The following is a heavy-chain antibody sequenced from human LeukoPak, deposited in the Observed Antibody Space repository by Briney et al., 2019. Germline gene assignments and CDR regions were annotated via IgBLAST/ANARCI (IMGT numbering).Heavy chain of an antibody. V-gene: IGHV4-4*09. J-gene: IGHJ3*02. Sequence: SETLSLTCTVSGSISGCYWSWMRQPPGKGLEWIGYIYTSGSSNYNPSLESRVTISVDTSKNQFSLDLSSVTAADTAVYYGARQKCTSASCLTKNAFDIWGQGTMVTVSS. CDR3: ARQKCTSASCLTKNAFDI. D-gene: IGHD2-2*01. CDR2: IYTSGSS. CDR1: GSISGCY.